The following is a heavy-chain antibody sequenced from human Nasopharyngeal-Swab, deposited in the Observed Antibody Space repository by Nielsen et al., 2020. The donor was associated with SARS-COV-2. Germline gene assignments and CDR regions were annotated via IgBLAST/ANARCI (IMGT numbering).Heavy chain of an antibody. Sequence: VRQAPGKGLEWVSSISSSSSYIYYADSVKGRFTISRDNAKNSLYLQMNSLRAEDTAVYYCARDTGGPFDYWGQGTLGTVSS. D-gene: IGHD3-16*01. V-gene: IGHV3-21*01. CDR2: ISSSSSYI. CDR3: ARDTGGPFDY. J-gene: IGHJ4*02.